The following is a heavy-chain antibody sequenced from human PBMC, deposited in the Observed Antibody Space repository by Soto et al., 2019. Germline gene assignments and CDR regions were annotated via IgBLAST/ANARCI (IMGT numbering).Heavy chain of an antibody. Sequence: EVQLLESGGGLVQPGGSLRLSCAASGFTFSSYAMSWVRQAPGKGLEWVSIIGVGGGDRYYPESVKGRFTISRDNSRDTLYLKMNSLRDEDTAVHYCARVRFGELVWGQGTLVTVSS. V-gene: IGHV3-23*01. CDR2: IGVGGGDR. CDR3: ARVRFGELV. CDR1: GFTFSSYA. D-gene: IGHD3-10*01. J-gene: IGHJ4*02.